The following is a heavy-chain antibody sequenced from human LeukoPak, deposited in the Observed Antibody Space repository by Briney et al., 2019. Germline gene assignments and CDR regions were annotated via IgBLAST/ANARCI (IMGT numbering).Heavy chain of an antibody. CDR2: INPSGGST. CDR3: ASSSVGRDGPLSYYYYGMDV. V-gene: IGHV1-46*01. Sequence: ASVKVSCKASGYTFTSYYMHWVRQAPGQGLEWMGIINPSGGSTSYAQKFQGRVTMTRDTSTSTVYTELSSLRSEDTAVYYCASSSVGRDGPLSYYYYGMDVWGQGTTVTVSS. CDR1: GYTFTSYY. D-gene: IGHD5-24*01. J-gene: IGHJ6*02.